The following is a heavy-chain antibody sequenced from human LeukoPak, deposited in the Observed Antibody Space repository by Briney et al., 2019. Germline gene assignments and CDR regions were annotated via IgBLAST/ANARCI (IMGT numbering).Heavy chain of an antibody. V-gene: IGHV3-23*01. D-gene: IGHD4-17*01. Sequence: GGTLRLSCAVSGFNGMSWVRQAPGKGLEWVSAISGGGDKTYYADSVKGRFTISRDNSKNTLYLQMNSLRAEDTAVYYRARAFSTTAFDYWGQGTLVTVSS. CDR1: GFNG. CDR3: ARAFSTTAFDY. J-gene: IGHJ4*02. CDR2: ISGGGDKT.